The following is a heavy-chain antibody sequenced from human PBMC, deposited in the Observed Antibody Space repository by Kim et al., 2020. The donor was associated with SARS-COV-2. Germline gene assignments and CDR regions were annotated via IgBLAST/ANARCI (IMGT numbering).Heavy chain of an antibody. CDR3: ARDYYGGGTYYTLEY. CDR2: ISSNSGDT. D-gene: IGHD3-10*01. CDR1: GFSFSDYS. Sequence: GGSLRLSCAASGFSFSDYSMTWIRQAPGKGLEWVSYISSNSGDTNDADSVKGRFIISRDNAKNSLHLQMNSLRAEDTAVYYCARDYYGGGTYYTLEYWGQGIQVTVSS. J-gene: IGHJ4*02. V-gene: IGHV3-11*06.